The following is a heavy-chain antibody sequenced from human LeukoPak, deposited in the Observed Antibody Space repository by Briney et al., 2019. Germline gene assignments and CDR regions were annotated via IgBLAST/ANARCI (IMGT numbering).Heavy chain of an antibody. CDR3: ARLRYYAVDV. V-gene: IGHV3-48*01. J-gene: IGHJ6*02. CDR1: GFTFNTFD. Sequence: PGGSLRLSCAASGFTFNTFDMTWVRQAPGKGLEWVSYISSGSSSRYYADSVKGRFTISRDNAKNSLYLQMNSLRAEDTAVYFCARLRYYAVDVWGQRTTVIVSS. CDR2: ISSGSSSR.